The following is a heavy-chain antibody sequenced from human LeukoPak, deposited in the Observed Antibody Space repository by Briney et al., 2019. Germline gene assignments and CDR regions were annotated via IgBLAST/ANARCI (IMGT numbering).Heavy chain of an antibody. CDR2: ISYEGSNK. Sequence: PGGSRRLSWAASGLTFSSYAMHWSRQAPGKGLEWVAVISYEGSNKYYADSVKGRFTISRDNSKNTLYLQMNSLRAEDTAVYYCARAGARDYDFWSGYSNWFDPWGQGTLVTVSS. V-gene: IGHV3-30-3*01. D-gene: IGHD3-3*01. CDR3: ARAGARDYDFWSGYSNWFDP. CDR1: GLTFSSYA. J-gene: IGHJ5*02.